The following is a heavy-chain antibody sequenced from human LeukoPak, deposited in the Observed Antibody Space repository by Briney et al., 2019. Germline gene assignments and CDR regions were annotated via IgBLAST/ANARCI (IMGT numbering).Heavy chain of an antibody. CDR2: IYYSGST. CDR3: ARSSPYDILTGYYASGGPFDY. CDR1: GGSISNSSYY. V-gene: IGHV4-39*01. J-gene: IGHJ4*02. D-gene: IGHD3-9*01. Sequence: PSETLSLTCTVSGGSISNSSYYWGWIRQPPGKGLEWIGSIYYSGSTYYNPSLKSRVTISVDTSKSQFSLRLSSVTAADTAVYFCARSSPYDILTGYYASGGPFDYWGQGTLVTVSS.